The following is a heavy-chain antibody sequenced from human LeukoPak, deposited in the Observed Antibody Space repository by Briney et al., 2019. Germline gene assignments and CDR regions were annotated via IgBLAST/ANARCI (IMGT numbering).Heavy chain of an antibody. D-gene: IGHD3-16*01. Sequence: PGGSLRLSCAASGYTFSSHGLSWVRQARGKGLGWVSTINGAGDNTYYAETVKGRFTISRDNSKNTLYLQMHSLRAEDTAIYYCAKVSVCYGCYLDYWGQGTLVTVS. J-gene: IGHJ4*02. CDR1: GYTFSSHG. V-gene: IGHV3-23*01. CDR2: INGAGDNT. CDR3: AKVSVCYGCYLDY.